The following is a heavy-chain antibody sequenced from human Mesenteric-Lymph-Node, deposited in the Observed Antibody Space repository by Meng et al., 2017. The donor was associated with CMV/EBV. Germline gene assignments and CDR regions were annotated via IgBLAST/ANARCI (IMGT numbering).Heavy chain of an antibody. D-gene: IGHD2-21*01. Sequence: GGSLRPSCVASGFTLSDYYMSWIRPAPGKGLEWVSYISNSGSIMYYADSVKGRFTISRDNAKNSLYLQMNSLRDEDTAVYYCTRGNFDWGQGALVTVSS. CDR1: GFTLSDYY. CDR2: ISNSGSIM. V-gene: IGHV3-11*01. CDR3: TRGNFD. J-gene: IGHJ4*02.